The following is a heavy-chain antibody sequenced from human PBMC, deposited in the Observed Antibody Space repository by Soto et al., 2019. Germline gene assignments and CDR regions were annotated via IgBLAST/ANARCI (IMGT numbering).Heavy chain of an antibody. J-gene: IGHJ6*02. Sequence: PGGSLRLSCAASGFTVSSNYMSWVRQAPGKGLEWVSVIYGGGSTYYADSVKGRFTISRDNSKTTLYLQMNSLRAEDTAVYYCARVSGSYYYGMDVWGQGTTVTVSS. CDR1: GFTVSSNY. V-gene: IGHV3-53*01. D-gene: IGHD1-26*01. CDR3: ARVSGSYYYGMDV. CDR2: IYGGGST.